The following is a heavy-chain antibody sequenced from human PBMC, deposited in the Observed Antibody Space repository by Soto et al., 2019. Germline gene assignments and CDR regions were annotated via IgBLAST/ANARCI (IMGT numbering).Heavy chain of an antibody. CDR3: ARDPDSSATNYYYYGMDV. V-gene: IGHV1-69*13. CDR2: IIPIFGTA. CDR1: GGTFSSYA. D-gene: IGHD6-13*01. Sequence: SVKVSCKSSGGTFSSYAISWVRQAPGQGLEWMGGIIPIFGTANYAQKFQGRVTITADESTSTAYMELSSLRSEDTAVYYCARDPDSSATNYYYYGMDVWGQGTTVTVSS. J-gene: IGHJ6*02.